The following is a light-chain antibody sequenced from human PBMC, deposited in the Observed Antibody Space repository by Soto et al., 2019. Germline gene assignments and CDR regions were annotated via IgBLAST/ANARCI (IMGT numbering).Light chain of an antibody. V-gene: IGKV3-15*01. CDR1: QSLSRD. J-gene: IGKJ5*01. CDR2: GAS. CDR3: QQYMNWPT. Sequence: EIVMTQSPATLSVSPGEGATLSCRASQSLSRDLAWYQQKPGQAPRLLIFGASTRVTGIPARFSGSGSGTEFTLTISSLQSEDFAVYYCQQYMNWPTFSQGTRLEIK.